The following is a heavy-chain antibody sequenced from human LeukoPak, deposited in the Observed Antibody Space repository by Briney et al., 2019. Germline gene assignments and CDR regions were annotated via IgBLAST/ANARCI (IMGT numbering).Heavy chain of an antibody. D-gene: IGHD2-2*01. CDR2: ISAYNGNT. V-gene: IGHV1-18*04. CDR1: GYTFTSYG. CDR3: ARFFLLVGRGLVGPAALDY. J-gene: IGHJ4*02. Sequence: ASVKVSCKASGYTFTSYGISWVRQAPGQGLEWMGWISAYNGNTNYAQKLQGRVTMTTDTSTSTAYMELRSLRSDDTAVYYCARFFLLVGRGLVGPAALDYWGQGTLVTVSS.